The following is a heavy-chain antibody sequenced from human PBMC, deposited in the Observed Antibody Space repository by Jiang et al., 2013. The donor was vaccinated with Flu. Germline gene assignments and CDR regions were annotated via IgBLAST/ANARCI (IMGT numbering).Heavy chain of an antibody. CDR3: ARDFYKQLVPTALSLYYFDY. CDR1: GFTFSSYA. Sequence: VQLLESGGGVVQPGRSLRLSCAASGFTFSSYAMHWVRQAPGKGLEWVAVISYDGSNKYYADSVKGRFTISRDNSKNTLYLQMNSLRAEDTAVYYCARDFYKQLVPTALSLYYFDY. CDR2: ISYDGSNK. J-gene: IGHJ4*01. V-gene: IGHV3-30-3*01. D-gene: IGHD6-13*01.